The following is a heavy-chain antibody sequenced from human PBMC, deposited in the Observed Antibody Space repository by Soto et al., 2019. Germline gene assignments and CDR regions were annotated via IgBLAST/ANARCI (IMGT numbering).Heavy chain of an antibody. CDR2: ISAIGSSA. CDR1: GFTFSSYA. D-gene: IGHD2-2*01. J-gene: IGHJ4*02. CDR3: AKRGYCSSTICYAAGGPFDY. Sequence: EVQLLESGGGLVQPGGSLRLSCAASGFTFSSYAISWVRQAPGKGLEWVSGISAIGSSAYYADSVKGRFTISRDNSKNTLYLQMNSVRAEDTALYYCAKRGYCSSTICYAAGGPFDYWGQGALVTVSS. V-gene: IGHV3-23*01.